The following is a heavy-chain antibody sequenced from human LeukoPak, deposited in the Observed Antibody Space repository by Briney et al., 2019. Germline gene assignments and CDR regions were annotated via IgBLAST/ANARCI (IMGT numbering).Heavy chain of an antibody. CDR1: GFTFSNYS. D-gene: IGHD1/OR15-1a*01. Sequence: PGGSLRLSCAASGFTFSNYSMNWVRQAPGKGLEWVSSVSSSGSYLYYAESVKGRFTISRDNAKNSLFLQMNSLRAEDTAVYYCAKDRSNMDPFDYWGQGTLVTVSS. CDR3: AKDRSNMDPFDY. CDR2: VSSSGSYL. V-gene: IGHV3-21*04. J-gene: IGHJ4*02.